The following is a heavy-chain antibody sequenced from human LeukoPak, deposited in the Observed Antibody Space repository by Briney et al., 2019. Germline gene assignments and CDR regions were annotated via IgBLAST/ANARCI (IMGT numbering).Heavy chain of an antibody. Sequence: GESLQISCKGSGYRFSSNWIGWVRQMPGKGLEWMGIIYPGDSDTRYSPSFQGQVTISADKSISTAYLQWSSLKASDTAMYYCASRYSYGPGGFDYWGQGTLVTVSS. D-gene: IGHD5-18*01. V-gene: IGHV5-51*01. CDR1: GYRFSSNW. J-gene: IGHJ4*02. CDR2: IYPGDSDT. CDR3: ASRYSYGPGGFDY.